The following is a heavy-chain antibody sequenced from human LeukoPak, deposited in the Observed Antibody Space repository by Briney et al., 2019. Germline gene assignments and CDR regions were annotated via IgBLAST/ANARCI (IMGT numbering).Heavy chain of an antibody. CDR2: ISWNSGSI. Sequence: GGSLRLSCAASGFTFDDYAMHWVRQAPGKGLEWVSGISWNSGSIGYADSVKGRFTISRDNAKNSLYLQMNSLRAEDTAVYYCARDYGSGSYTGYYYGMDVWGQGTTVTVSS. CDR1: GFTFDDYA. V-gene: IGHV3-9*01. CDR3: ARDYGSGSYTGYYYGMDV. J-gene: IGHJ6*02. D-gene: IGHD3-10*01.